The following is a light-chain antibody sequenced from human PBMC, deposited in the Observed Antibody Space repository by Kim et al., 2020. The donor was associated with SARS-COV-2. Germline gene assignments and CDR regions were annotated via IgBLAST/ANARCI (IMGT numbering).Light chain of an antibody. CDR3: QAWDSSTAWV. V-gene: IGLV3-1*01. CDR1: KLGDKY. CDR2: QDS. J-gene: IGLJ3*02. Sequence: SYELTQPPSVSVSPGQTASITCSGDKLGDKYACWYQQKPGQSPVLVIYQDSKRPSGIPERFSGSNSWNTATLTISGTQAMDEADYYCQAWDSSTAWVFGGGTQLTVL.